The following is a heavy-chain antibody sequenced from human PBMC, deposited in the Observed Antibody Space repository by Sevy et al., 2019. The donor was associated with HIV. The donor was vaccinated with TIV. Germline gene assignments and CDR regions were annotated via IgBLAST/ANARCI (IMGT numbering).Heavy chain of an antibody. V-gene: IGHV3-11*04. CDR1: GFIFSDYY. CDR2: ISTSGTTSGTTI. Sequence: GGSLRLSCAASGFIFSDYYMSWIRQAPGKGLEWISYISTSGTTSGTTIYYADSVKGRFTISRDNAKNSLYLQMNSRRAEETAVYYCVRCYYYGSGSYYKEGRYFQHWGQGTLVTVS. D-gene: IGHD3-10*01. CDR3: VRCYYYGSGSYYKEGRYFQH. J-gene: IGHJ1*01.